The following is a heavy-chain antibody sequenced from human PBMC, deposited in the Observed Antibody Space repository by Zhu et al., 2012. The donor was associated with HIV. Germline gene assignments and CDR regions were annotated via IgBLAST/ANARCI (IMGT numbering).Heavy chain of an antibody. CDR3: ARNVVFPAAAPHAFEV. J-gene: IGHJ3*01. Sequence: QVQLQESGPGLVKPSETLSLTCTVSGGSITNHCWSWIRQPPGKGLEWIGYISQTGNTKYNPSLRSRVSISVDTSKNRFALKLSSMTAADTAVYYCARNVVFPAAAPHAFEVWDQGTMVTV. CDR2: ISQTGNT. D-gene: IGHD2-2*01. CDR1: GGSITNHC. V-gene: IGHV4-59*11.